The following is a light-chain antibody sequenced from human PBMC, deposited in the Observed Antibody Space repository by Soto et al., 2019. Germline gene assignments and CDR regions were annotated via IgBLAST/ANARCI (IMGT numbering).Light chain of an antibody. V-gene: IGKV2-28*01. CDR1: QSLLHSNGYNY. J-gene: IGKJ1*01. CDR2: LGS. Sequence: DIVMTQTPLSLSVTPGQPASISCRSSQSLLHSNGYNYLDWYLQKPGQSPQLLIYLGSNRASGVPDRFSGSGSGTDFTLKISRVEAEDVGVYYCMQALQTPPTFGQGNKVDIK. CDR3: MQALQTPPT.